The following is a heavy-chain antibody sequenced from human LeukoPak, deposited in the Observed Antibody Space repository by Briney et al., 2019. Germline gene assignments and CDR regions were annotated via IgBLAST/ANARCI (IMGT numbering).Heavy chain of an antibody. J-gene: IGHJ4*02. D-gene: IGHD6-19*01. CDR3: ARDPWLAPGL. Sequence: PGGSLRLSCAASGFTFSSCSMNWVRQAPGKGLEWVSSISSSSSYIYYADSVKGRFTISRDNAKNSLYLQMNSLRAEDTAVYYCARDPWLAPGLWGQGTLVTVSS. V-gene: IGHV3-21*01. CDR2: ISSSSSYI. CDR1: GFTFSSCS.